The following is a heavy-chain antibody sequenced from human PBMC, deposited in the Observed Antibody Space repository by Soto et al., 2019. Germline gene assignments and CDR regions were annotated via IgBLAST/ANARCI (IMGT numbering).Heavy chain of an antibody. Sequence: ASVKVSCKASGYTFTGYYMHWVRQAPGQGLEWMGWMNPNSGNTGYAQKFQGRVTMTRNTSISTAYMELSSLRSEDTAVYYCARGSRKQWLVDAFDIWGQGTMVTVSS. CDR1: GYTFTGYY. D-gene: IGHD6-19*01. V-gene: IGHV1-8*02. CDR3: ARGSRKQWLVDAFDI. CDR2: MNPNSGNT. J-gene: IGHJ3*02.